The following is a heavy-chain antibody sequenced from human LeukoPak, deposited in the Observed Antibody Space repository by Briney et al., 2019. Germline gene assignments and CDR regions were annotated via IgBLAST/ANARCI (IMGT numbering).Heavy chain of an antibody. CDR3: AREGDYNGSGRGDT. CDR2: INPNTGAT. J-gene: IGHJ5*02. CDR1: GYTFIGFY. Sequence: ASVKVSCKTSGYTFIGFYIHWVRQAPGQGLEWMGWINPNTGATNIAQKFQGRVTMSTDTSVSTAYMDLRRLRFDDTAVYYCAREGDYNGSGRGDTWGQGTLVTVSS. D-gene: IGHD3-10*01. V-gene: IGHV1-2*02.